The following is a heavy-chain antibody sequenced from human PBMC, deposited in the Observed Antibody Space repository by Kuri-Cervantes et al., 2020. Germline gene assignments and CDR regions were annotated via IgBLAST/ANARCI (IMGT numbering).Heavy chain of an antibody. V-gene: IGHV3-33*01. Sequence: GGSLRLSFAASGFTFSSDGMHWVRQAPGKGLEWVAVIWYDGSNKYYADSVKGRFTISRDNSKNTLYLQMNSLGVEDTAVYSCARDSGNMVRGVIWGMDVWGQGTTVTVSS. D-gene: IGHD3-10*01. CDR2: IWYDGSNK. CDR3: ARDSGNMVRGVIWGMDV. J-gene: IGHJ6*02. CDR1: GFTFSSDG.